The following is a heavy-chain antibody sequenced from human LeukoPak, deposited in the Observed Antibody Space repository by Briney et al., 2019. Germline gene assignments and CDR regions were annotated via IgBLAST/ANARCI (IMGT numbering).Heavy chain of an antibody. CDR3: ARRAKYYDILTGDY. CDR1: GFTFSSCS. D-gene: IGHD3-9*01. V-gene: IGHV3-21*01. J-gene: IGHJ4*02. CDR2: ISSSSYI. Sequence: GGSLILSCAASGFTFSSCSMNWVRQAPGKGLEWVSSISSSSYIYYADSVKGRFTISRDNAKNSLYLQMNSLRAEDTAVYYCARRAKYYDILTGDYWGQGTLVTVSS.